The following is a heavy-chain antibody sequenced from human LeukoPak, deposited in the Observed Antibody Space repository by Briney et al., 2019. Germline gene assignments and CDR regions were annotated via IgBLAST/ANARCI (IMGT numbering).Heavy chain of an antibody. D-gene: IGHD1-26*01. J-gene: IGHJ4*02. Sequence: PGGSLRLSCEASGFTVNSNYMNWVRQAPRKGLEWVSVVYSDDTTYYADSVKGRFTISRDNSKNTPYLQMNNLRAEDTAVYYCARGGGYYAIDYWGQGTLVTVSS. V-gene: IGHV3-53*01. CDR1: GFTVNSNY. CDR3: ARGGGYYAIDY. CDR2: VYSDDTT.